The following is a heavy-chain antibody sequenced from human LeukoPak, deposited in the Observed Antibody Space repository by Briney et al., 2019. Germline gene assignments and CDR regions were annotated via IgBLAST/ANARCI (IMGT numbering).Heavy chain of an antibody. CDR2: IYSSGNT. D-gene: IGHD1-26*01. CDR3: ARQKWEQQGRDYYFNGLDV. CDR1: GGSVSSGTYY. Sequence: SETLSLTCTVSGGSVSSGTYYWGWIRQPPGKGLEWIGNIYSSGNTYYNPSLTSRVTMSVDRSRNQFSLKLTSVTAADTAVYYCARQKWEQQGRDYYFNGLDVWGPGTTVIVSS. J-gene: IGHJ6*02. V-gene: IGHV4-39*07.